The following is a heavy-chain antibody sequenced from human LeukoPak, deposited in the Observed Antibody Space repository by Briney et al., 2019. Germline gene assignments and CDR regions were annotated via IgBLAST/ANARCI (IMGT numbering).Heavy chain of an antibody. CDR3: ARDGWGYLLDY. D-gene: IGHD3-22*01. J-gene: IGHJ4*02. Sequence: GGSLRLSCAASGFTFSSYWMSWVRQAPGKGLEWVANIKQDGSEKYYVDSVKGRFTISRDNAKNSLYLQMSSLRVEDTAIYYCARDGWGYLLDYWGQGILVTVSS. CDR1: GFTFSSYW. V-gene: IGHV3-7*01. CDR2: IKQDGSEK.